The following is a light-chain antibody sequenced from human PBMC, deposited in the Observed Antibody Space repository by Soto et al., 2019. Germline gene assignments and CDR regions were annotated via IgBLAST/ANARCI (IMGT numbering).Light chain of an antibody. CDR1: SSDVGGYNY. V-gene: IGLV2-14*01. Sequence: HSALTQPASVSGSPGQSITISCTGTSSDVGGYNYVSWYQQHPGKAPKLMIYDVSNRPSGVSNRFSGSKSGNTASLTISGLQAEDEADYYCSSYTSSSTLPVVFGLGTKLIVL. CDR2: DVS. CDR3: SSYTSSSTLPVV. J-gene: IGLJ2*01.